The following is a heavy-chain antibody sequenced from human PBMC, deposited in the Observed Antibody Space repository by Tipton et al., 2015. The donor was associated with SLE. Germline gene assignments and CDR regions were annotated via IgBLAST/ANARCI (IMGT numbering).Heavy chain of an antibody. D-gene: IGHD4-17*01. V-gene: IGHV4-38-2*02. CDR3: ARGSDGEYVRYFDV. Sequence: TLSLTCNVSAYSISTGYHWGWIRQPPGKGLEWIGRIYSSGDRDYNPSLRSRVTMSIDASQNRVSLRLKPVSAADTAVYYCARGSDGEYVRYFDVWGPGTLVTVSS. CDR1: AYSISTGYH. CDR2: IYSSGDR. J-gene: IGHJ2*01.